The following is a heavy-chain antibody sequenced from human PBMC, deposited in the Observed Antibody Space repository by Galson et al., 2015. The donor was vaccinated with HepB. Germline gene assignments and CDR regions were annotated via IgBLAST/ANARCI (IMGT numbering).Heavy chain of an antibody. CDR1: GFTFSDYA. V-gene: IGHV3-23*01. D-gene: IGHD4-11*01. CDR3: AKGPRGDYINSPPNWSDT. CDR2: ISRTGGNT. Sequence: SLRLSCAASGFTFSDYAMTWVRQAPGEGPEWVSSISRTGGNTFNADSVQGRFTISRDTPKNTLHLQMNSLRVDDTAVYYCAKGPRGDYINSPPNWSDTWGQGTLVTVSS. J-gene: IGHJ5*02.